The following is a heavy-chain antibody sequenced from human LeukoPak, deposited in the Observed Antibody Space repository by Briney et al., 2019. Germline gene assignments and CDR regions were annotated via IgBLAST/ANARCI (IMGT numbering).Heavy chain of an antibody. V-gene: IGHV3-15*01. J-gene: IGHJ4*02. Sequence: GGSLILSCAASGFSFSNAWMSWVRQAPGKGLEWVGRIKSRTDGGTPDYAAPVKGRFTISRDDSKNTLYLQMNSLKTEDTAVYYCTTCPPLLAGSDFDYWGQGTLVTVSS. D-gene: IGHD3-10*01. CDR1: GFSFSNAW. CDR2: IKSRTDGGTP. CDR3: TTCPPLLAGSDFDY.